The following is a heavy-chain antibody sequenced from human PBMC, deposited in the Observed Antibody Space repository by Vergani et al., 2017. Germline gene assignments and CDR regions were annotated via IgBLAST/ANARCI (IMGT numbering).Heavy chain of an antibody. J-gene: IGHJ6*02. V-gene: IGHV3-9*03. CDR2: ISWNSGSI. Sequence: EVQLVESGGGLVQPGRSLRLSCAASGFTFDDYAMHWVRQAPGKGLDWVSGISWNSGSIGYADSVKGRFTISRDNAKNSLYLQMNSLRAEDMALYYCAKDVGEYYYYGMDVWGQGTTVTVSS. D-gene: IGHD1-26*01. CDR1: GFTFDDYA. CDR3: AKDVGEYYYYGMDV.